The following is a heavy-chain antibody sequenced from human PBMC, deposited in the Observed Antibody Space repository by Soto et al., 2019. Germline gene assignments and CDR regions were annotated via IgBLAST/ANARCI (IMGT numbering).Heavy chain of an antibody. CDR2: IYYSGST. Sequence: SETLSLTCTVSGGSISSYYWSWIRQPPGKGLEWIGYIYYSGSTNYNPSLKSRVTISVDTSQNQVSLELRSVTAADTAVYYCAGKPNALYYFDFWGQGTLVTVSS. CDR1: GGSISSYY. D-gene: IGHD2-8*01. CDR3: AGKPNALYYFDF. J-gene: IGHJ4*02. V-gene: IGHV4-59*12.